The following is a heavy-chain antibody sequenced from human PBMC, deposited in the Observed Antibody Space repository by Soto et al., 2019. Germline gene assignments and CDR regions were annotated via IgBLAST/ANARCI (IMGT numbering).Heavy chain of an antibody. CDR1: GGSISSYY. Sequence: SETLSLTCTVSGGSISSYYWSWIRQPPGKGLEWIGYIYYSGSTNYIPSLKSRVTISVDTSKNQFSLKLSSVTDADTAVYYCAMAMFEFCSGNIPNYDMDVWGQVSTGTVSS. CDR2: IYYSGST. CDR3: AMAMFEFCSGNIPNYDMDV. D-gene: IGHD3-3*01. J-gene: IGHJ6*02. V-gene: IGHV4-59*01.